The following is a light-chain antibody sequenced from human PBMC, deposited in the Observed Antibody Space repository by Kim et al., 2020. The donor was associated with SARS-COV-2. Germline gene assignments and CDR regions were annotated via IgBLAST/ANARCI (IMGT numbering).Light chain of an antibody. CDR1: QSVSRTY. V-gene: IGKV3-20*01. Sequence: EILLTQSPATLSLSPGERATLTCRASQSVSRTYLGWYQQKPGQAPVVLIYGASTRGTGVPDRFSGSGFGTDFTPTISKLEPEDFAVYFCPQYGTSLAYTCGQGTKLQI. J-gene: IGKJ2*01. CDR3: PQYGTSLAYT. CDR2: GAS.